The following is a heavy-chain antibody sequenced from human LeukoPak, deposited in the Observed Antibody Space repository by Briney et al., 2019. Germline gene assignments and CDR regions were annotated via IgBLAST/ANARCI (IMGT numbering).Heavy chain of an antibody. V-gene: IGHV3-66*02. CDR1: GFTVSSNY. D-gene: IGHD1-14*01. CDR2: IYSGGST. J-gene: IGHJ6*03. CDR3: ARDRRTGRRIGYYYYMDV. Sequence: GGSLRLSCAASGFTVSSNYMSWVRQAPGKGLEWVSVIYSGGSTYYADSVKGRFTISRDNSKNTLYLQMNSLIAEDTAVYYCARDRRTGRRIGYYYYMDVWGKGTTVTVSS.